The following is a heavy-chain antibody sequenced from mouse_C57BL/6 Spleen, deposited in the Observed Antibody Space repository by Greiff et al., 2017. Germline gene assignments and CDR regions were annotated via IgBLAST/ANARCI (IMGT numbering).Heavy chain of an antibody. J-gene: IGHJ4*01. CDR3: ASTYYVNYVGAMDY. D-gene: IGHD2-10*01. Sequence: QVQLQQPGAELARPGASVKLSCKASGYTFTSYGISWVKQRTGQGLEWIGEIYPRSGNTYYNEKFKGKGTLTADKSSSTAYMELRCLTSEDSAVYFCASTYYVNYVGAMDYWGQGTSVTVSS. CDR1: GYTFTSYG. V-gene: IGHV1-81*01. CDR2: IYPRSGNT.